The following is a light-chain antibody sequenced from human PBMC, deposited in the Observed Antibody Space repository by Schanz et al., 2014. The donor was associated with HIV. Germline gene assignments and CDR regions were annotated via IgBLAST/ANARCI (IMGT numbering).Light chain of an antibody. J-gene: IGKJ5*01. Sequence: DIQMTQSPSTLSASVRDRVTITCRASQSINSWLAWYQQQPGKAPKLLIYTASSLQSGVPSRFSGSGSGTEFTLTISSLQPEDFATYYCQQANSFPITFGQGTRLEIK. CDR2: TAS. CDR3: QQANSFPIT. V-gene: IGKV1-12*01. CDR1: QSINSW.